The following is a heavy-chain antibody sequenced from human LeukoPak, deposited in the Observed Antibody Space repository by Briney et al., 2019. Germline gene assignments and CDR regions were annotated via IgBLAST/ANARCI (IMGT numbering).Heavy chain of an antibody. Sequence: GGSLRLSCAASGFTVSSNYMSWVRQAPGKGLEWVSVIYSGGSTYYADSVKGRFTISRNNSKNTLYLQMNSLRAEDTAVYYCARYVYYYYYMDVWGKGTTVTVPS. D-gene: IGHD3-16*01. V-gene: IGHV3-53*01. CDR3: ARYVYYYYYMDV. J-gene: IGHJ6*03. CDR2: IYSGGST. CDR1: GFTVSSNY.